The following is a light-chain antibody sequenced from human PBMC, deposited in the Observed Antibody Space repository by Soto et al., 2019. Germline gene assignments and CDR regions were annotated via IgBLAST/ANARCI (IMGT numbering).Light chain of an antibody. J-gene: IGKJ3*01. CDR2: GAS. V-gene: IGKV3-15*01. CDR3: QHRSNWPT. CDR1: QSIRSN. Sequence: EIVRTQSPATLSVSPGERGTLSCRASQSIRSNVAWYQPRPGPAPRLLIFGASVRATGVPDRFSGSGSGTDFTLTINSLQSEDSAVDYCQHRSNWPTFGPGTKVDTK.